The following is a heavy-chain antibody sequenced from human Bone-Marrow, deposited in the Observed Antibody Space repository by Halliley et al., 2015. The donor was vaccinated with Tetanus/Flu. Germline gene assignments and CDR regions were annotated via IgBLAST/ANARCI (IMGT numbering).Heavy chain of an antibody. CDR2: T. J-gene: IGHJ5*01. D-gene: IGHD3-16*01. V-gene: IGHV4-59*09. CDR3: ARGRFGGGNNYRGVDS. Sequence: TIYTPPLRSRVTISVDTSKKQFSLKWSSVMAADTAMYYCARGRFGGGNNYRGVDSWGQGTLVTVSS.